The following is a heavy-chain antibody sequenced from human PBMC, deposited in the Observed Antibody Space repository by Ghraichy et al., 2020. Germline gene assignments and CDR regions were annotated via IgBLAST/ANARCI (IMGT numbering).Heavy chain of an antibody. V-gene: IGHV1-3*01. CDR1: GYTFTSYA. J-gene: IGHJ4*02. D-gene: IGHD2-21*02. Sequence: ASVKVSCKASGYTFTSYAMHWVRQAPGQRLEWMGWINAGNGNTKYSQKFQGRVTITRDTSASTAYMELSSLRSEDTAVYYCAREGGIVVVTAILPDYWGQGTLVTVSS. CDR3: AREGGIVVVTAILPDY. CDR2: INAGNGNT.